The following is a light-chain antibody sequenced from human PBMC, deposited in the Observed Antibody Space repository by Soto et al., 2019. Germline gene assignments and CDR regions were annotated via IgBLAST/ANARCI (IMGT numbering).Light chain of an antibody. CDR1: QSISNRY. CDR2: GAS. J-gene: IGKJ3*01. CDR3: QQYGNSPLT. Sequence: EIVLTQSPGTLSLSPGERATLSCRASQSISNRYLAWYQQKPGQAPRLLIYGASSRATGIPDRFSGSGSGTDFTLTISRLDPEDFAVYYCQQYGNSPLTFGPGTKLDIK. V-gene: IGKV3-20*01.